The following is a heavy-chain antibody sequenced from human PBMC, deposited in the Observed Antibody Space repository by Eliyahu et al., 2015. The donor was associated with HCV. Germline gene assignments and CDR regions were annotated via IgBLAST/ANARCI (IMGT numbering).Heavy chain of an antibody. V-gene: IGHV3-64*02. D-gene: IGHD3-3*01. Sequence: EVQLAESGEGLVQSGGSLRLSCAASGFTFSRYVMHWVRQAPGKGLEHVSTVSNDGGSTYYADSVKGKITISRDNSRKCESLGMTPPDFWSGYKRLELCWGQGTLLTVSS. CDR3: LC. CDR1: GFTFSRYV. J-gene: IGHJ4*02. CDR2: VSNDGGST.